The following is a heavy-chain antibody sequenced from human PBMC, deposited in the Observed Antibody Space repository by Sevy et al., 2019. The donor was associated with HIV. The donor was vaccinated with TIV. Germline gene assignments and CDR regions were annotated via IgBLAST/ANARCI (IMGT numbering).Heavy chain of an antibody. CDR1: GFNFSGST. J-gene: IGHJ4*02. CDR3: SSQRSIAVAGDYFDY. Sequence: GGSLRLSCAASGFNFSGSTMYWVRQASGKGLEWVGRIRRKVNIYATAYAASVKGRFTISRDDSKNTAYLQMNGLKTEDTAKYYCSSQRSIAVAGDYFDYWGQGTLVTVSS. D-gene: IGHD6-19*01. V-gene: IGHV3-73*01. CDR2: IRRKVNIYAT.